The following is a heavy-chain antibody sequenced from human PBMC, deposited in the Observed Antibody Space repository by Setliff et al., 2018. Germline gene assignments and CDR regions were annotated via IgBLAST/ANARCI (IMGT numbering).Heavy chain of an antibody. D-gene: IGHD2-2*01. CDR3: AREDCSSTSCYVK. CDR2: IIPIFGTA. Sequence: GASVKVSCKASGGTFSSYAISWVRQAPGQVLEWMGGIIPIFGTANYAQKLQGRVTITTDESTSTAYMELSSLRSEDTAVYYCAREDCSSTSCYVKWGQGTLVTVSS. J-gene: IGHJ4*02. CDR1: GGTFSSYA. V-gene: IGHV1-69*05.